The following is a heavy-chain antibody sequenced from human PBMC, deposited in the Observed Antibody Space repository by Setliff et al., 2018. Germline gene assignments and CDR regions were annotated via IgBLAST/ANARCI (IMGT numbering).Heavy chain of an antibody. J-gene: IGHJ3*02. CDR3: ARGGGRFRQLGAPGVHTFDI. D-gene: IGHD1-1*01. V-gene: IGHV4-4*08. Sequence: KTSETLSLTCIVSGGSIGHYYWNWIRQPPGKGLEWIGYVYTSGSTNYNPSLKSRVTISVDTSKNQLSLRLTSVTAADTAVYYCARGGGRFRQLGAPGVHTFDIWGQGTMVTVSS. CDR2: VYTSGST. CDR1: GGSIGHYY.